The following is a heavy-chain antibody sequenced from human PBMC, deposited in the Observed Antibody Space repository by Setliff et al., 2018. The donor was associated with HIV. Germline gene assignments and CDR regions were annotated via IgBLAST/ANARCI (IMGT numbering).Heavy chain of an antibody. V-gene: IGHV3-49*04. D-gene: IGHD3-22*01. J-gene: IGHJ4*02. Sequence: GGSLRLSCTDSGFTFGDYAMTWVRQAPGKGLEWVGFIRGKRGKAYGGTTEYATSVKGRFIISRDDSKNTLYLQMNSLRSEDTAVYYCVTGVGTSSVDYWGQGTMVTVSS. CDR2: IRGKRGKAYGGTT. CDR1: GFTFGDYA. CDR3: VTGVGTSSVDY.